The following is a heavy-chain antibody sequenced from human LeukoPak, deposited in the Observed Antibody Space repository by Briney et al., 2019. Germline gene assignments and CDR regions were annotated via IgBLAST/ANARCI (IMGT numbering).Heavy chain of an antibody. CDR2: INPNSGDT. D-gene: IGHD3-10*01. Sequence: ASVKVSCKASEYTFTAYYVHWVRQAPGQGLEWMGWINPNSGDTNFAQNFQGRVTMTRDTSISTAYMELSRLSSDDTAVYYCAVSDMVRGAWLDPWGQGTLVTVSS. V-gene: IGHV1-2*02. CDR1: EYTFTAYY. CDR3: AVSDMVRGAWLDP. J-gene: IGHJ5*02.